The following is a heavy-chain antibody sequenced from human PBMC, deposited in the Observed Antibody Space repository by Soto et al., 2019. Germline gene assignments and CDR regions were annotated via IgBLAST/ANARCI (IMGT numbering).Heavy chain of an antibody. CDR1: GYTFTSYG. Sequence: GASVKVSCKASGYTFTSYGISWVRQAPGQGLEWMGWISAYNGNTNYAQKLQGRVTMTTDTSTSTAYMELRSLRSDDTAVYYCARYSSSWYVGRWFDPWGQGTLVTVSS. D-gene: IGHD6-13*01. CDR2: ISAYNGNT. CDR3: ARYSSSWYVGRWFDP. J-gene: IGHJ5*02. V-gene: IGHV1-18*01.